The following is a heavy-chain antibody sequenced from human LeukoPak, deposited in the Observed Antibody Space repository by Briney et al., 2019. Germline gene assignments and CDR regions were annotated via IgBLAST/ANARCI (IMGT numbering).Heavy chain of an antibody. CDR1: GFTFSSYW. J-gene: IGHJ1*01. V-gene: IGHV3-74*01. Sequence: GGSLRLSCAASGFTFSSYWMHWVRQAPGKGLVWVSRINSDGSSTSYADSVKGRFTISRDNAKNTLYLQVNSLRAEDTAVYYCARDGRYCSSTSCTNEYFQHWGQGTLVTVSS. CDR3: ARDGRYCSSTSCTNEYFQH. D-gene: IGHD2-2*01. CDR2: INSDGSST.